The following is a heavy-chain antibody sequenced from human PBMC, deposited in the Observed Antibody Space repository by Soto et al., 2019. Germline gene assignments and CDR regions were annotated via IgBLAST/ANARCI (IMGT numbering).Heavy chain of an antibody. CDR3: AKDERLTHRVTTITRLHFYYYYGMDV. D-gene: IGHD4-4*01. CDR2: ISYDGSNK. J-gene: IGHJ6*02. V-gene: IGHV3-30*18. Sequence: GGSLRLSCAASGFTFSSYGMHWVRQAPGKGLEWVAVISYDGSNKYYADSVKGRFTISRDNSKNTLYLQMNSLRAEDTAVYYCAKDERLTHRVTTITRLHFYYYYGMDVWGQGTTVTVSS. CDR1: GFTFSSYG.